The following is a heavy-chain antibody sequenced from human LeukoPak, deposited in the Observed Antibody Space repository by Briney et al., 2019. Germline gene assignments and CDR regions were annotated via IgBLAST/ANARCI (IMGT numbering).Heavy chain of an antibody. J-gene: IGHJ4*02. CDR2: ISSRRSDL. Sequence: GGSLRLSCAASGFTFSAYSMNWVRQAPGKGLEWVSSISSRRSDLYYADSVKGRFTISRDNAKRSLYLQMNSLRAEDTAVYYCARGDETAILDYWGQGTLVTVSS. V-gene: IGHV3-21*01. D-gene: IGHD5-18*01. CDR3: ARGDETAILDY. CDR1: GFTFSAYS.